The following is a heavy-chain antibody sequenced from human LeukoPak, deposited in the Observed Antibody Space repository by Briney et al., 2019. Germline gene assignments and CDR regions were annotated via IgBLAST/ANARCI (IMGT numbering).Heavy chain of an antibody. J-gene: IGHJ6*02. CDR1: GFTFSSYG. CDR2: IWYDGSNK. V-gene: IGHV3-33*01. CDR3: AGDTWSGGLMDV. D-gene: IGHD3-3*01. Sequence: GRSLRLSCAASGFTFSSYGMHWVRQAPDKGLEWVAVIWYDGSNKYYADSVKGRFTISRDNSKNTLYLRMNSLRAEDTAVYYCAGDTWSGGLMDVWGQGTTVTVSS.